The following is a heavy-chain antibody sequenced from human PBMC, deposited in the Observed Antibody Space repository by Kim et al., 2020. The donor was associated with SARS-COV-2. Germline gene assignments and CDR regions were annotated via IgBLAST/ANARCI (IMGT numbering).Heavy chain of an antibody. V-gene: IGHV3-30*04. D-gene: IGHD3-10*01. Sequence: GGSLRLSCAASGFTFSSYAMHWVRQAPGKGLEWVAVISYDGSNKYYADSVKGRFTISRDNSKNTLYLQMNSLRAEDTAVYYCARALRDGSGSYLIKLSGFDYWGQGTLVTVSS. CDR2: ISYDGSNK. J-gene: IGHJ4*02. CDR1: GFTFSSYA. CDR3: ARALRDGSGSYLIKLSGFDY.